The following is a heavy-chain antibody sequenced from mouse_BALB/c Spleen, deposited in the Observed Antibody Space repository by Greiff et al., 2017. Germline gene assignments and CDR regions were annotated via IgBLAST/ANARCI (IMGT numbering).Heavy chain of an antibody. Sequence: VPLQQSGPNLVKPSQTLSLPCSFTGDSLTSGYWNWIRKFPGNKLEYMGYISYSGSTYYNPSLKSRISITRDTSKNQYYLQLNSVTTEDTATYYCARFRGNLWYFDVWGAGTTVTVSS. D-gene: IGHD2-1*01. CDR2: ISYSGST. J-gene: IGHJ1*01. V-gene: IGHV3-8*02. CDR3: ARFRGNLWYFDV. CDR1: GDSLTSGY.